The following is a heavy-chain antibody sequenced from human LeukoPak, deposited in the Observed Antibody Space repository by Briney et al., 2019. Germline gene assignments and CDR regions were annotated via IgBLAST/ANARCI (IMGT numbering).Heavy chain of an antibody. CDR1: GGTFSSYA. Sequence: ASVKVSCKASGGTFSSYAISLVQQAPGQGLEWMGGIIPSFGTANYAQKFQGRVTITTDESTSTAYMELSSLRSEDTAVYYCAREGRSYGPYEHYYYYYYMDVWGKGTTVTVSS. J-gene: IGHJ6*03. CDR2: IIPSFGTA. CDR3: AREGRSYGPYEHYYYYYYMDV. V-gene: IGHV1-69*05. D-gene: IGHD5-18*01.